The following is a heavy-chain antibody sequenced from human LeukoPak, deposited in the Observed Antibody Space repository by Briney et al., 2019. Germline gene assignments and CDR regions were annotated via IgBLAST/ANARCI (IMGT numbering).Heavy chain of an antibody. CDR2: IHGNGETT. CDR1: GFMFSRFG. J-gene: IGHJ3*01. D-gene: IGHD3-16*01. Sequence: GGSLRLSCVGSGFMFSRFGLIWVRQAPGKGLEWVSGIHGNGETTYYGDSVKGRFTISRDNSKSTLYLQMNGLRVEDTAEYFCGRDPNGDYVGAFEFWGQGTKVAVSS. CDR3: GRDPNGDYVGAFEF. V-gene: IGHV3-23*01.